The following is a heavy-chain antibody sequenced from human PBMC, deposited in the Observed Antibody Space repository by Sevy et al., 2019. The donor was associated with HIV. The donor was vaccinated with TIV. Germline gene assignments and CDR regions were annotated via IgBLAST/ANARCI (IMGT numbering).Heavy chain of an antibody. D-gene: IGHD5-12*01. CDR3: ATTKDYYESSGYPFDY. V-gene: IGHV1-24*01. CDR2: FDPEDDEK. J-gene: IGHJ4*02. CDR1: GRTLTQLS. Sequence: ASVKVSCKVSGRTLTQLSIHWVRQAPGKGLEWMGTFDPEDDEKIYEQKFQGRVTMTEDTSTDTAYMELSRLRSEDTAVYYCATTKDYYESSGYPFDYWGQGTLVTVSS.